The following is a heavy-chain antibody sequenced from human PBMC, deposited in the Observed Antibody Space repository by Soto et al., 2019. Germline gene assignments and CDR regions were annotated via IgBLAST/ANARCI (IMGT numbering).Heavy chain of an antibody. CDR2: IDWDDDK. CDR3: ARIRLDDSGWGGDAFDI. CDR1: GFSLSTSGMC. Sequence: SGPTLVNPAQTLTLTCTFSGFSLSTSGMCVSWIRQPPGKALEWLALIDWDDDKYYSTSLKTRLTISKDTSKNQVVLTMTNMDPVDTATYYCARIRLDDSGWGGDAFDIWGQGTMVTVSS. D-gene: IGHD6-19*01. J-gene: IGHJ3*02. V-gene: IGHV2-70*01.